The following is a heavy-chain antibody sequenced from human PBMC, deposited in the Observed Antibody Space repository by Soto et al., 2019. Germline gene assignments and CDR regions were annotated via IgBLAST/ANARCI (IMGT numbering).Heavy chain of an antibody. J-gene: IGHJ4*02. D-gene: IGHD3-3*01. CDR2: ISYDGSNK. CDR3: AKDLGFWSGYKNDY. CDR1: GFNFSSYG. Sequence: PGGSMRLSCAASGFNFSSYGMHWVSKAPGKGLEWVAVISYDGSNKYYADSVKGRFTISRDNSKNTLYLQMNSLRAEDTAVYYCAKDLGFWSGYKNDYWGQGTLVTVSS. V-gene: IGHV3-30*18.